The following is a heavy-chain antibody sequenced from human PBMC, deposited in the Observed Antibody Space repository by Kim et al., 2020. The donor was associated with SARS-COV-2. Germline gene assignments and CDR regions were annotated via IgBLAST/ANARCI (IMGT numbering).Heavy chain of an antibody. J-gene: IGHJ4*02. V-gene: IGHV3-21*01. Sequence: IYYADSVKGRFTISRDNAKNSLYLQMNSLRAEDTAVYYCASGVAAGTVDYWGQGTLVTVSS. CDR3: ASGVAAGTVDY. CDR2: I. D-gene: IGHD6-13*01.